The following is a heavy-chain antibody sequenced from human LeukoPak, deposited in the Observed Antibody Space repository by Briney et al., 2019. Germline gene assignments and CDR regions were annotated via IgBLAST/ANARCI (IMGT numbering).Heavy chain of an antibody. CDR2: INPNSGGT. CDR1: GYTFTDYY. D-gene: IGHD3-9*01. J-gene: IGHJ4*02. CDR3: ARSPHILTGENFDY. Sequence: SVKVSCKTSGYTFTDYYLHWVRQAPGQGLEWMGWINPNSGGTNYAQKFQARVSMTRDASISTAYMQLSWLRFDDTAVYYCARSPHILTGENFDYWGQGTLLTVSS. V-gene: IGHV1-2*02.